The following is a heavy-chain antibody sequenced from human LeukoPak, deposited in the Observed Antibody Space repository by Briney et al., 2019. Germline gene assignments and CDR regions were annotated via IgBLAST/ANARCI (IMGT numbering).Heavy chain of an antibody. V-gene: IGHV3-48*04. CDR1: GFTFSTYW. CDR2: ISSSSSTI. J-gene: IGHJ4*02. D-gene: IGHD1-26*01. CDR3: TTELPKMKTDWELLSGGLVDY. Sequence: PGGSLRLSCAASGFTFSTYWMHWVRQAPGKGLEWVSYISSSSSTIYYADSVKGRFTISGDNAKNSLYLQMNSLKTEDTAVYYCTTELPKMKTDWELLSGGLVDYWGQGTLVTVSS.